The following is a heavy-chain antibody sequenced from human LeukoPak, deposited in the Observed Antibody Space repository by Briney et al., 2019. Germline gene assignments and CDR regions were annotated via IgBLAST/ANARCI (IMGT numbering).Heavy chain of an antibody. D-gene: IGHD4-11*01. J-gene: IGHJ4*02. V-gene: IGHV4-34*01. CDR2: INHSGST. CDR3: ARRNYWLDY. Sequence: PSEILSLTCAVYGGSFSGYYWSWIRQPPGKGLEWIGEINHSGSTNYNPSLKSRVTISVDTSKNQFSLKLSSVTAADTAVYYCARRNYWLDYWGQGTLVTVSS. CDR1: GGSFSGYY.